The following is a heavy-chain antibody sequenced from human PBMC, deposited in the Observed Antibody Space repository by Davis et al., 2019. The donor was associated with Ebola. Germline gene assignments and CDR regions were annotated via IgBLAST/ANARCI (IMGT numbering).Heavy chain of an antibody. J-gene: IGHJ4*02. D-gene: IGHD3-16*01. CDR3: ARAAITFGGGGMGFDY. Sequence: PGGSLRLSCTVSGGSISSHYWSWIRQPPGKGLEWIGYIYYSGSTNYNPSLKSRVTMSVDTSKNQFSLKLSSVTAADTAVYYCARAAITFGGGGMGFDYWGQGTLVTVSS. CDR2: IYYSGST. V-gene: IGHV4-59*11. CDR1: GGSISSHY.